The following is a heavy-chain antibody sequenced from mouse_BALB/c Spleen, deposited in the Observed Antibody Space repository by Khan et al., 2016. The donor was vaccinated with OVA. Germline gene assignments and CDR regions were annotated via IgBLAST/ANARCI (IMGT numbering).Heavy chain of an antibody. V-gene: IGHV3-8*02. CDR1: GDSITSGF. D-gene: IGHD6-2*01. CDR3: ATSYASCAMDY. Sequence: EVQLQESGPSFVKPSQTLSLSCSVTGDSITSGFWNWIRKFPGNKFEYLGYITYSGNFSYNPSLKSRISITRDTSNSKYYQQLMSVTTEEKATYYCATSYASCAMDYWGQGTSVTVSS. CDR2: ITYSGNF. J-gene: IGHJ4*01.